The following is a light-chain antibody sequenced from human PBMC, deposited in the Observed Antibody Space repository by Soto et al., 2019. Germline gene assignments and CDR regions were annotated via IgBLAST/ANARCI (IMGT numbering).Light chain of an antibody. CDR2: GAS. V-gene: IGKV3-15*01. J-gene: IGKJ2*01. Sequence: EVVMTQSPATLYVSPGEGATLSCGTSQSIGNSLAWYQQKPGQAPRLLIYGASTRVTGIPARFSGSGSGADFTLTIASLQSQDFAVYYCLRYKDWPEYTFGQGTKVDIK. CDR1: QSIGNS. CDR3: LRYKDWPEYT.